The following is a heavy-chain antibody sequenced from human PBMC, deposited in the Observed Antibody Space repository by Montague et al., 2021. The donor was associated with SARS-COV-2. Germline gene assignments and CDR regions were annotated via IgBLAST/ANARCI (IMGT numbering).Heavy chain of an antibody. CDR3: ARDVRYYYDQ. D-gene: IGHD3-10*01. J-gene: IGHJ4*02. CDR2: VSYREST. V-gene: IGHV4-59*01. Sequence: SETLSLTCSVSGGSMSSYHWVWIRQPPGKGLEWIGYVSYRESTNYNLSLKSRVTISLDTSKNRFSLRVTSVTAADTAVYYCARDVRYYYDQWGQGILVTVSS. CDR1: GGSMSSYH.